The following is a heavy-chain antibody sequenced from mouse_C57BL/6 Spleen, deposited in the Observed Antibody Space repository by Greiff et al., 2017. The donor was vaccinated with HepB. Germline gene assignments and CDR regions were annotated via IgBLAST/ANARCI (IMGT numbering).Heavy chain of an antibody. Sequence: VQLQESGAELARPGASVKMSCKASGYTFTSYTMHWVKQRPGQGLEWIGYINPSSGYTKYNQKFKDKATLTADKSSSTAYMQLSSLTSEDSAVYYCARSDDYDLYFDYWGQGTTLTVSS. CDR1: GYTFTSYT. CDR2: INPSSGYT. J-gene: IGHJ2*01. CDR3: ARSDDYDLYFDY. V-gene: IGHV1-4*01. D-gene: IGHD2-4*01.